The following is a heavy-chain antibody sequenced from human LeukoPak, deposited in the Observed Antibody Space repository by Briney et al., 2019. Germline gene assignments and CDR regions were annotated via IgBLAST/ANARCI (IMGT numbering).Heavy chain of an antibody. V-gene: IGHV3-30*04. CDR2: ISYDGSNK. Sequence: GGSLRLSCAASGFTFSSYAMHWVRQAPGKGLEWVAVISYDGSNKYYADSVKGRFTISRDNSKNTLYLQMNSLRAEDTAIYYCARSPRNSGYNYGDYWGQGTLVTVSP. CDR3: ARSPRNSGYNYGDY. CDR1: GFTFSSYA. J-gene: IGHJ4*02. D-gene: IGHD5-12*01.